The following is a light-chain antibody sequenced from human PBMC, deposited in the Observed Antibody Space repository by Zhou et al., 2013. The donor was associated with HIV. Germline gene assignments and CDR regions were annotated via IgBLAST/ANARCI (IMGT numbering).Light chain of an antibody. V-gene: IGKV1-27*01. J-gene: IGKJ1*01. CDR1: QGIRSS. CDR2: AAS. Sequence: DIQMTQSPSSLSAFVGDRVTITCRASQGIRSSLAWYQQKPGKVPKLLISAASTLQSGVPSRFSGTGSGTDFTLTISSLQPEDVATYYCQKFDSAPWTFGQGTKVEIK. CDR3: QKFDSAPWT.